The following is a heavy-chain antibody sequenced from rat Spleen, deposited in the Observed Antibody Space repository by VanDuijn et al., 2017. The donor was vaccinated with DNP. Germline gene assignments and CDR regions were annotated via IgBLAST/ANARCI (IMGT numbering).Heavy chain of an antibody. J-gene: IGHJ2*01. CDR1: GFTFSNYG. CDR2: INAGGGNN. D-gene: IGHD1-1*01. CDR3: ATLSGERD. Sequence: EVQLVESGGGLIQPGRSLKLSCAASGFTFSNYGMAWVRQAPTKGLEWVASINAGGGNNCYRDSVKGRFTISRDNAKSTLYLQMDSLRSEDTAPDYCATLSGERDWGQGVMVTVSS. V-gene: IGHV5S23*01.